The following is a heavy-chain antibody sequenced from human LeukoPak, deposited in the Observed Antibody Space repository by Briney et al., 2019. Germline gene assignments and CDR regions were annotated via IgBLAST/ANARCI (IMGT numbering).Heavy chain of an antibody. V-gene: IGHV3-30*02. J-gene: IGHJ4*02. CDR3: AKDPSRYYDFWSGYYNPSGFDY. CDR2: IRYDGSNK. Sequence: GGSLRLSCAASGFTFSSYGMHWVRQAPGKGLEWVAFIRYDGSNKYYADSVKGRFTISRDNSKNTLYLQMNSLRAEDTAVYYCAKDPSRYYDFWSGYYNPSGFDYWGQGTLVTVSS. CDR1: GFTFSSYG. D-gene: IGHD3-3*01.